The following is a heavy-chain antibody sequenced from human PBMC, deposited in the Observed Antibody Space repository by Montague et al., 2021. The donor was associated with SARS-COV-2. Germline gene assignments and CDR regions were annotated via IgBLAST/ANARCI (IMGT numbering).Heavy chain of an antibody. J-gene: IGHJ3*01. V-gene: IGHV4-39*01. CDR1: GGSINSSTYY. CDR2: IYYRGAS. D-gene: IGHD1-1*01. CDR3: ARRVTRGAFDV. Sequence: SETLSLTCIVSGGSINSSTYYWAWIRQPPGKGLEWIATIYYRGASWSDPSLRSRVTISADTSRNQFNLKLTSVTAADVGLYYCARRVTRGAFDVWGQGTMVTVSP.